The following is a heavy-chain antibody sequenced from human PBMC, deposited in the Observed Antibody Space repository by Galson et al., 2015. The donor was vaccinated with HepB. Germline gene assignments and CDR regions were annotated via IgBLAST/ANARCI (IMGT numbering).Heavy chain of an antibody. V-gene: IGHV1-46*03. CDR2: INPSGGST. Sequence: SVKVSCKASGYTFTSYYMHWVRQAPGQGLEWMGIINPSGGSTSYAQKFQGRVTMTRDTSTSTVYMELSSLRSEDTAVYYYARSGTGPRDYYGSGSYSLLDYWGQGTLVTVSS. CDR3: ARSGTGPRDYYGSGSYSLLDY. J-gene: IGHJ4*02. CDR1: GYTFTSYY. D-gene: IGHD3-10*01.